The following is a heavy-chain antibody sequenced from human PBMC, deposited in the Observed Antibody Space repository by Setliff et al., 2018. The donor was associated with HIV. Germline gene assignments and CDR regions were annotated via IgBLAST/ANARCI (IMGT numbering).Heavy chain of an antibody. Sequence: ASVKVSCKASGYTFTSYGISWVRQAPGQGLEWMGWISAYNGNTNYAQKFQGRVTMTRDTSTSTAYMELRSLRSDDTAVYYCARVWDWNYDLGYWGQGTLVTVTS. V-gene: IGHV1-18*01. CDR3: ARVWDWNYDLGY. CDR2: ISAYNGNT. J-gene: IGHJ4*02. CDR1: GYTFTSYG. D-gene: IGHD1-7*01.